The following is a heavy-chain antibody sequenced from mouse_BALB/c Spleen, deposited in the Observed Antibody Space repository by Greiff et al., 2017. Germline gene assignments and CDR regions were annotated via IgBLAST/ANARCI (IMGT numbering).Heavy chain of an antibody. Sequence: QVQLQQPGAELVKPGASVKLSCKASGYTFTSYWMHWVKQRPGQGLEWIGEIDPSDSYTNYNQKFKGKATLTVDKSSSTAYMQLSSLTSEDSAVYYCARGDYGSSPRALMDYWGQGTSVTVSS. V-gene: IGHV1-69*02. CDR2: IDPSDSYT. J-gene: IGHJ4*01. CDR3: ARGDYGSSPRALMDY. CDR1: GYTFTSYW. D-gene: IGHD1-1*01.